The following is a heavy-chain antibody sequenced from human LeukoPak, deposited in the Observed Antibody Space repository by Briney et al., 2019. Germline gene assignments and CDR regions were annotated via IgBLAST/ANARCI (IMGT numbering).Heavy chain of an antibody. V-gene: IGHV4-39*01. D-gene: IGHD4-11*01. CDR2: IYYSGST. CDR1: GGSITSSSYY. CDR3: ARHVYGSSNLPYYFDY. Sequence: SETLSLTCTVSGGSITSSSYYWGWIRQPPGKGLEWIGTIYYSGSTYYSPSLKSRVTISVDKSKNQFSLKLSSVTAADTAVYYRARHVYGSSNLPYYFDYWGQGTLVTVSS. J-gene: IGHJ4*02.